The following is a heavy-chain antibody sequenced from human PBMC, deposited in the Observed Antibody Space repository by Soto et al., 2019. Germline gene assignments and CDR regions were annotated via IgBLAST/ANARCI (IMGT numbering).Heavy chain of an antibody. V-gene: IGHV3-30-3*01. CDR2: ISYDGSNK. J-gene: IGHJ6*02. D-gene: IGHD6-19*01. CDR3: ARDRGFMRIAVAGPNYYYYGMDV. CDR1: GFTFSSYA. Sequence: GGSLRLSCAASGFTFSSYAMHWVRQAPGKGLEWVAVISYDGSNKYYADSVKGRFTISRDNSKNTLYLQMNSLRAEDTAVYYCARDRGFMRIAVAGPNYYYYGMDVWGQGTTVTVSS.